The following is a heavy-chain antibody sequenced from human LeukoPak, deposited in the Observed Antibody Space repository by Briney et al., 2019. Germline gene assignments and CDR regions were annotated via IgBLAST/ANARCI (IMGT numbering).Heavy chain of an antibody. CDR1: GFTFSSYA. V-gene: IGHV3-30-3*01. D-gene: IGHD3-10*01. J-gene: IGHJ6*02. Sequence: GGSLRLSCAASGFTFSSYAMHWVRQAPGKGLEWVAVISYDGSNKYYADSVKGRFTISRDNSKNTLYLQMNSLRAEDTAVYYCARGHMVRGVIGSYYYYGMVVWGQGTTVTVSS. CDR3: ARGHMVRGVIGSYYYYGMVV. CDR2: ISYDGSNK.